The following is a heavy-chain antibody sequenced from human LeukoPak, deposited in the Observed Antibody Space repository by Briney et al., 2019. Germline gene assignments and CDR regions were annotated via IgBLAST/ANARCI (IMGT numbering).Heavy chain of an antibody. CDR3: ARAEGSGYYYFRY. J-gene: IGHJ4*02. V-gene: IGHV4-39*07. CDR2: IYYSGST. D-gene: IGHD3-22*01. Sequence: PSETLSLTCTVSGGSISSSSYYWGWIRQPPGKGLEWIGSIYYSGSTYYNPSLKSRVTISVDTSKNQFSLKLSSVTAADTAVYYCARAEGSGYYYFRYWGQGTLVTVFS. CDR1: GGSISSSSYY.